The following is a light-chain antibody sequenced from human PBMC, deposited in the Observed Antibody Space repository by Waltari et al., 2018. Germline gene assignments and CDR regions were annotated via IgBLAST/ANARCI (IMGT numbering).Light chain of an antibody. V-gene: IGKV1-39*01. J-gene: IGKJ1*01. CDR2: GAS. Sequence: DIQMTQSPSSLSASVGDRVTITCRASQSVSRYLNWYQQKPGKAPKLLIYGASNLQSGVPSIFSVSGSGTDFTLTISGLQPDDFATYYCQQSFSASAWTFGQGTKVEIK. CDR3: QQSFSASAWT. CDR1: QSVSRY.